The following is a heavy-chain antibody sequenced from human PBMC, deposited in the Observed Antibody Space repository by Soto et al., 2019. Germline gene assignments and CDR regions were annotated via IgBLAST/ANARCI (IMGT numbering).Heavy chain of an antibody. CDR3: ATPLIRVMSLGLIY. Sequence: GGSLRLSCAASEFTFSSHWLHWVRHAPGTGLVWVSRINTDGSGTGYADSVMGRFTISRDNAKNTLYLQMNSLRAEDTAVYYCATPLIRVMSLGLIYWGQGALVTGYS. J-gene: IGHJ4*02. CDR1: EFTFSSHW. V-gene: IGHV3-74*01. D-gene: IGHD3-16*01. CDR2: INTDGSGT.